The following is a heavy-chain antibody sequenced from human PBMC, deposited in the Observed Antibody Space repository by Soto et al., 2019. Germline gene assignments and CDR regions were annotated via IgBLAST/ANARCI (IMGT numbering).Heavy chain of an antibody. D-gene: IGHD1-26*01. CDR1: GYTLTNYW. Sequence: EECRESYGKGSGYTLTNYWISWVRQMPGKGLEWMGIIYPDDSVTRYSPSFQGQVTISADKSISTAYLQWSSLKASDTAMYYCARHSHSASYYCAIDIWGQGTMVTVSS. CDR2: IYPDDSVT. V-gene: IGHV5-51*01. CDR3: ARHSHSASYYCAIDI. J-gene: IGHJ3*02.